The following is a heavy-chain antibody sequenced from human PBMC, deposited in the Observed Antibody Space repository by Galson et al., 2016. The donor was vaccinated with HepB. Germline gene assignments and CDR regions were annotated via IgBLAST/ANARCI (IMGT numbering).Heavy chain of an antibody. J-gene: IGHJ3*02. CDR2: ISGSGDNT. D-gene: IGHD3-9*01. V-gene: IGHV3-23*01. Sequence: SLRLSCAASGFTFNNYVMNWVRRAPGKGLEWVSTISGSGDNTYYAASVKGRFTISRDNSKNPLYLHMNRLRAEDTAVYYCAKDVSFEEAAYFFDIWGQGTMVTVS. CDR1: GFTFNNYV. CDR3: AKDVSFEEAAYFFDI.